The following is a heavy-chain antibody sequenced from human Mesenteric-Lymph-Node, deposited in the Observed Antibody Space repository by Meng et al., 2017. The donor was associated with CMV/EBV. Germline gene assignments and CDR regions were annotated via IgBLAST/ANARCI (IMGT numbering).Heavy chain of an antibody. CDR3: ARPTAGFPHGFDI. J-gene: IGHJ3*02. CDR2: IYPGDSNT. CDR1: GSDFTTYW. D-gene: IGHD4-17*01. Sequence: GGSLRLSCKASGSDFTTYWIGWMRQMPGKGLEWMGMIYPGDSNTKYSPSFEGQVNMSADRSINTAYLQLSSLKASDTAIYYCARPTAGFPHGFDIWGQGTMVTVSS. V-gene: IGHV5-51*01.